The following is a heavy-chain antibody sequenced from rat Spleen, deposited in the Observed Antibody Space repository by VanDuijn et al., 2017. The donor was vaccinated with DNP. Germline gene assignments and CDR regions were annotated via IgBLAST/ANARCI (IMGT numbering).Heavy chain of an antibody. CDR3: ARSDYFDY. D-gene: IGHD1-6*01. V-gene: IGHV3-1*01. CDR2: ISYSGST. J-gene: IGHJ2*01. Sequence: IRKFPGNKMEWMGYISYSGSTAYNPSLKSQISITRDTSKNQFFLQLNSVTTEDTATYYCARSDYFDYWGQGVMVTVSS.